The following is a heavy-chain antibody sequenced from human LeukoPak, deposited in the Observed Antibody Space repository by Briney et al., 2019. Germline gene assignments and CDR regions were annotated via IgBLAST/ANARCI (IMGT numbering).Heavy chain of an antibody. D-gene: IGHD3-22*01. CDR1: GGTFSSYA. CDR3: ARDLSDYYDSSGYPPRWFDP. Sequence: ASVKVSCKASGGTFSSYAISWVRQAPGQGLEWMGGIIPIFGTANYAQKFQGRVTITADESTSTACMELSSLRSEDTAVYYCARDLSDYYDSSGYPPRWFDPWGQGTLVTVSS. J-gene: IGHJ5*02. CDR2: IIPIFGTA. V-gene: IGHV1-69*01.